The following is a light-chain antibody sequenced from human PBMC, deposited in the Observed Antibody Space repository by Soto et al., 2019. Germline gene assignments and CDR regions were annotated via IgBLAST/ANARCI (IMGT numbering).Light chain of an antibody. J-gene: IGKJ1*01. CDR3: QQYNSYPWT. CDR1: QSISSW. V-gene: IGKV1-5*03. Sequence: DIPMTQSPSTLSASVGDRVTITCRASQSISSWLAWYQQKPGKAPKLLISKASSLESGVPSRFRGSGSGTEFTLTISSLEPDEFATYYCQQYNSYPWTFGQGTKVDIK. CDR2: KAS.